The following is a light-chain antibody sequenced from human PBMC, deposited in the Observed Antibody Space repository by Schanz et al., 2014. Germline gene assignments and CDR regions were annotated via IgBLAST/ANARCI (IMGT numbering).Light chain of an antibody. CDR1: QIITTF. CDR3: QQYDNLPS. V-gene: IGKV1-33*01. Sequence: DIQMTQSPSSLSASVGDRVTITCRTSQIITTFLNWYQQKPGKAPKLLIYAASTLQSGVPSRFSGSGSGTDFTLTISSLQPEDIATYYCQQYDNLPSFGGGTKVEIK. CDR2: AAS. J-gene: IGKJ4*01.